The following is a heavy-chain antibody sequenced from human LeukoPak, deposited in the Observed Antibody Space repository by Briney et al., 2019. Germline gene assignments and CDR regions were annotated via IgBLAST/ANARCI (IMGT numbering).Heavy chain of an antibody. CDR1: GYTFTSYY. CDR3: ARDGRTIFGVVIHDAFDI. Sequence: ASVKVSCKASGYTFTSYYLHWVRQAPGQGLEWMGVITASGGGTTYAQKFQGRVTMTRDTSSSTVYMELTSLRSDDTAVYYCARDGRTIFGVVIHDAFDIWGQGTMVTVSS. D-gene: IGHD3-3*01. J-gene: IGHJ3*02. V-gene: IGHV1-46*01. CDR2: ITASGGGT.